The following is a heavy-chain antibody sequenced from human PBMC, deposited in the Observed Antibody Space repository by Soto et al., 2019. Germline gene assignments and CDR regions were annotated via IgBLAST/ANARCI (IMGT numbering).Heavy chain of an antibody. CDR1: GYTFTIYY. CDR3: ARRKDYYDSSGYYPFDY. Sequence: ASVKVSCKTSGYTFTIYYRHWVRKTPGQGLEWMGIINPSGGSTSYAQKFQGRVTMTRDTSTSTVYMELSSLRSEDTAVYYCARRKDYYDSSGYYPFDYWGQGTLVTVSS. V-gene: IGHV1-46*01. D-gene: IGHD3-22*01. CDR2: INPSGGST. J-gene: IGHJ4*02.